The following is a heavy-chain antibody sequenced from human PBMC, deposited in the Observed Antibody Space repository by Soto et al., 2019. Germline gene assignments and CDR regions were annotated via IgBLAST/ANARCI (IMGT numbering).Heavy chain of an antibody. V-gene: IGHV4-39*01. CDR2: IYYSCST. J-gene: IGHJ3*01. CDR1: VVSIISSIYY. Sequence: SDTLSLTCTFSVVSIISSIYYLCFIRQPPWNWLDLIVSIYYSCSTYYNPSLKTRVTISVDTSKNQFSLKLSSVTDEDTAVYYCARRKSRITIFAVVRKRHYDCFALWGKGTMVTVSS. D-gene: IGHD3-3*01. CDR3: ARRKSRITIFAVVRKRHYDCFAL.